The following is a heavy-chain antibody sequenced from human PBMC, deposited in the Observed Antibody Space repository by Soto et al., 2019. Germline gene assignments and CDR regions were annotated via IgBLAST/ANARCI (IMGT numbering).Heavy chain of an antibody. CDR3: ARAYCSGESCYRRLDY. CDR1: GGSFSDYY. CDR2: INHSGST. V-gene: IGHV4-34*01. Sequence: PSETLSLTCAVYGGSFSDYYWNWIRQPPGKGLEWIGEINHSGSTNYNPSLKSRVTISVDTSKNQFSLKLISVTAADTAVYYCARAYCSGESCYRRLDYWGQGNLVTVSS. D-gene: IGHD2-15*01. J-gene: IGHJ4*02.